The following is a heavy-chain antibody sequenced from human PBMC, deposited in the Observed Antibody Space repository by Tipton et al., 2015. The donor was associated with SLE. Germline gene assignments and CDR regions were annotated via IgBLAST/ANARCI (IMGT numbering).Heavy chain of an antibody. D-gene: IGHD2-15*01. CDR3: ARRIGGYYGMDV. V-gene: IGHV3-30*04. J-gene: IGHJ6*02. Sequence: SLRLSCAASGFTFSSYAMHWVHQAPGKGLEWVAVISYDGSNKYYADSVKGRFTISRDNSKNTLYLQMNSLRAEDTAVYYCARRIGGYYGMDVWGQGTTVTVSS. CDR1: GFTFSSYA. CDR2: ISYDGSNK.